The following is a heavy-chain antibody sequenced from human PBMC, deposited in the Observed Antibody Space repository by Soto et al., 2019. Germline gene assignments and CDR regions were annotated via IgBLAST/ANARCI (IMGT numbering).Heavy chain of an antibody. V-gene: IGHV4-61*08. J-gene: IGHJ3*02. Sequence: SETLSLTCSVSGGTINSGDYYWSWIRQPPGKGLEWIGYIYYSGSTNYNPALKSRVTISVDTSKNQFSLKLSSVTAADTAVYYCARGADLYYYDSSGYYSGAFDIWGQGTMVT. D-gene: IGHD3-22*01. CDR2: IYYSGST. CDR3: ARGADLYYYDSSGYYSGAFDI. CDR1: GGTINSGDYY.